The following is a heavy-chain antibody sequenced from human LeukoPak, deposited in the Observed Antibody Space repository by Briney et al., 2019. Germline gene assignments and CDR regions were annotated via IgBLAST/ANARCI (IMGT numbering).Heavy chain of an antibody. J-gene: IGHJ4*02. CDR1: GFTFSSYA. D-gene: IGHD4-23*01. V-gene: IGHV3-23*01. CDR2: ISANGVST. Sequence: GGSPRLSCAASGFTFSSYAMNWVRQAPGKGLEWVSGISANGVSTYYADSVKGRFTISRDNSKTTLYLQMNSLRAEDTAVYYCAKGRSAAVTSALNYWGQGTLVTVSS. CDR3: AKGRSAAVTSALNY.